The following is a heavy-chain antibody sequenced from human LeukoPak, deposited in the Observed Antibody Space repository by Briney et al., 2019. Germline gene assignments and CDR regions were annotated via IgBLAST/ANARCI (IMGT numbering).Heavy chain of an antibody. J-gene: IGHJ4*02. Sequence: GESLKISCQGSGSSFTTYWIAWVRQMPGKGVELSGVIYPGDSYTIYSPSFQGQVTISVDKTISTAYVQCSSLKAADTAMYYCARLRDSSWTAFDYWGQGTLVTVSS. CDR3: ARLRDSSWTAFDY. CDR1: GSSFTTYW. CDR2: IYPGDSYT. D-gene: IGHD6-13*01. V-gene: IGHV5-51*01.